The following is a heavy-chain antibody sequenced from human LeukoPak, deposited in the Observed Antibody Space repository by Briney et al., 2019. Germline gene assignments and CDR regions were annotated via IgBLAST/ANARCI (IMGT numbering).Heavy chain of an antibody. V-gene: IGHV1-2*02. CDR1: GYTFTGHY. D-gene: IGHD4/OR15-4a*01. J-gene: IGHJ4*02. CDR3: ARDHDFGPDY. Sequence: ASVKVSCKASGYTFTGHYFHWLRQAPGQGREWMGWIKPDTGATNFAQKFHGRLTMTTDTSISTGYMELRSLTSDDTAMYYCARDHDFGPDYWGQGTLVTVS. CDR2: IKPDTGAT.